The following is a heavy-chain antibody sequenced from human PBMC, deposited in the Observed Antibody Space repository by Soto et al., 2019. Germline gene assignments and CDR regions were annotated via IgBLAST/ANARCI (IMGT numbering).Heavy chain of an antibody. CDR2: IYYSGST. D-gene: IGHD4-17*01. V-gene: IGHV4-59*01. Sequence: PSETLSLTCTVSGGSISSYYWSWIRQPPGKGLEWIGYIYYSGSTNYNPSLKSRVTISVDTSKNQFSLKLSSVTAADTAVYYCARELDDYGDFGWYYFDYWGQGTLVTVSS. J-gene: IGHJ4*02. CDR1: GGSISSYY. CDR3: ARELDDYGDFGWYYFDY.